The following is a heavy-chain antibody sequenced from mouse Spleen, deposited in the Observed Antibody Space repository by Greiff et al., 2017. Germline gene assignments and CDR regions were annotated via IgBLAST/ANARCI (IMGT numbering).Heavy chain of an antibody. J-gene: IGHJ4*01. CDR2: IDPANGNT. V-gene: IGHV14-3*02. D-gene: IGHD2-14*01. CDR1: GFNIKDDY. Sequence: EVQRVESGAELVRPGASVKLSCTASGFNIKDDYMHWVKQRPEQGLEWIGRIDPANGNTKYDPKFQGKATITADTSSNTAYLQLSSLTSEDTAVYYCARDYRYPYYYAMDYWGQGTSVTVSS. CDR3: ARDYRYPYYYAMDY.